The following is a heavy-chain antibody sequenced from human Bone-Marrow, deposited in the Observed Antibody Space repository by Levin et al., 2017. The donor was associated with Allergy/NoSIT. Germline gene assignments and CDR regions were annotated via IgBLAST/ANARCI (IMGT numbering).Heavy chain of an antibody. CDR2: IKQDGSET. D-gene: IGHD4-17*01. CDR1: GFGLSTYW. Sequence: SCAASGFGLSTYWMSWVRQAPGKGLECVANIKQDGSETHYVDSVKGRFTISRDNAKNSLYLQMSSLRAEDTAVYYCARGTTVTGHPDWFDSWGQGTLVTVSS. CDR3: ARGTTVTGHPDWFDS. J-gene: IGHJ5*01. V-gene: IGHV3-7*01.